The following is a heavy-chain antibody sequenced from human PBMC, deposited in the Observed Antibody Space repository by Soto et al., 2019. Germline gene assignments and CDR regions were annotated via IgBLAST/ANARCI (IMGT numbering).Heavy chain of an antibody. CDR2: IYYSGST. D-gene: IGHD3-22*01. V-gene: IGHV4-31*02. CDR3: ARDPFGDSSGYYVFEI. J-gene: IGHJ3*02. Sequence: QNPGKGLEWIGYIYYSGSTYYNPSLKSRVTISVDTSKNQFSLKLSSVTAADTAVYYCARDPFGDSSGYYVFEILVQGTTVT.